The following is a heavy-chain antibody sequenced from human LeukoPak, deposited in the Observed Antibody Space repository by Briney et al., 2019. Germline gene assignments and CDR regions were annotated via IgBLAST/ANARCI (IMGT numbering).Heavy chain of an antibody. CDR1: GDSISSNKW. CDR3: ARDPGTIPPYYFDY. CDR2: IYRSGST. Sequence: SETLSLTCAVSGDSISSNKWWSWVRRPPGKGLEWLGEIYRSGSTNYNPSLNSRLTISLDKSKNQFSLNVSSVTAADTAVYYCARDPGTIPPYYFDYWGQGILVTVSS. V-gene: IGHV4-4*02. D-gene: IGHD3-10*01. J-gene: IGHJ4*02.